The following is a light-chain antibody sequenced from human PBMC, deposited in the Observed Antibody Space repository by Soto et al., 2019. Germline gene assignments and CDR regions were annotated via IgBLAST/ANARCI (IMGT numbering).Light chain of an antibody. CDR2: GAS. V-gene: IGKV3-15*01. CDR1: QSVSSN. Sequence: EIVMTQSPATLSVSPGERATLSCRASQSVSSNLALYQQKPGQAPRLLIYGASTRATGIPARFSGSGSGTEFTLTISSLQSEDFAVYYCQHYNNWPRTFGQGNKVEIK. J-gene: IGKJ1*01. CDR3: QHYNNWPRT.